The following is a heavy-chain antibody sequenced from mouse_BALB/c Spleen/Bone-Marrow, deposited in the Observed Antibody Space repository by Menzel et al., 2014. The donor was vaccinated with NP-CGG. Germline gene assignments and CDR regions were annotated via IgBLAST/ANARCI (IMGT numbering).Heavy chain of an antibody. V-gene: IGHV5-17*02. CDR1: GFAFSSFG. CDR3: ARFGNYVTY. D-gene: IGHD2-1*01. Sequence: EVQLVESGGGLVQPGGSRKLSCAASGFAFSSFGMHWVRQAPEKGLEWVAYISSGSNTIYYADTVKGRFTISRDNPKNTLFLQMTSLRSEDTAMYYCARFGNYVTYWGQGTLVTVSA. CDR2: ISSGSNTI. J-gene: IGHJ3*01.